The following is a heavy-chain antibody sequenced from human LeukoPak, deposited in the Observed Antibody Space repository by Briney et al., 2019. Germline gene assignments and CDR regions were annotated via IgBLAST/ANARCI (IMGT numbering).Heavy chain of an antibody. D-gene: IGHD3-10*01. CDR2: KKEDGGEI. V-gene: IGHV3-7*01. Sequence: PGGSLTLLCTASGFSLCNYWMIGPRHATGKALEGVANKKEDGGEIYSVASVKGRFTISRDNVKNSLYLQMNSVRAEDTGVYYCARAGQEWFGDLGFEYWGQGTLVTVSS. J-gene: IGHJ4*02. CDR1: GFSLCNYW. CDR3: ARAGQEWFGDLGFEY.